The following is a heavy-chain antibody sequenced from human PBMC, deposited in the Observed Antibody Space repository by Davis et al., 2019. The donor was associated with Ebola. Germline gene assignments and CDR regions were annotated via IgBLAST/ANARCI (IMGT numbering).Heavy chain of an antibody. CDR3: ARGARDIGVVVAATPFDY. V-gene: IGHV1-46*01. Sequence: AASVKVSCKASGYTFTSYYIHWVRQAPGQGLEWMGIINPGGTSTSNAQKFEGRVTMTRDTSTSTVYMEVSSLRSEDTAVYYCARGARDIGVVVAATPFDYWGQGTLVTGSS. CDR2: INPGGTST. CDR1: GYTFTSYY. D-gene: IGHD2-15*01. J-gene: IGHJ4*02.